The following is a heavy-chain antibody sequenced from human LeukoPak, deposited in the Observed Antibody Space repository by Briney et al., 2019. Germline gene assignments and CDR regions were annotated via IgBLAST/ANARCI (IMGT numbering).Heavy chain of an antibody. CDR3: ARGTYYYDSRSYSAGAFDI. V-gene: IGHV3-23*01. D-gene: IGHD3-22*01. Sequence: GGSLRLSCAVSGFAFGSEAMSWVRQSPARGLEWVASISPGGGTTYYADYVKGRFTISRDNSKNTLYLQMNSLRAEDTAVYYCARGTYYYDSRSYSAGAFDIWGQGTMVTVSS. CDR1: GFAFGSEA. J-gene: IGHJ3*02. CDR2: ISPGGGTT.